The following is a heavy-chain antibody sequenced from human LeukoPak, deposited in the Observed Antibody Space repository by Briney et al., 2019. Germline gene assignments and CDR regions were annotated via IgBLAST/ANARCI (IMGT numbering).Heavy chain of an antibody. CDR1: GGSISSGSYS. D-gene: IGHD4-17*01. CDR3: ARDSDGDYVGAFDI. Sequence: PSETLSLTCAVSGGSISSGSYSWSWIRQPPGKGLEWIGYIYYSGSTNYNPSLKSRVTISVDTSKNQFSLKLSSVTAADTAVYYCARDSDGDYVGAFDIWGQGTMVTVSS. V-gene: IGHV4-61*01. J-gene: IGHJ3*02. CDR2: IYYSGST.